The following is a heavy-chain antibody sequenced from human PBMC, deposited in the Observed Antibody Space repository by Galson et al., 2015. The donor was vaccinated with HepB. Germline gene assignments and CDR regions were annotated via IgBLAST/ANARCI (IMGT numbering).Heavy chain of an antibody. CDR2: INPNSGGT. D-gene: IGHD4-17*01. V-gene: IGHV1-2*02. CDR3: ARSMTTVTLGWFDP. Sequence: SVKVSCKASGYTFTGYYMHWVRQAPGQGLEWMGWINPNSGGTNYAQKFQGRITMTRDTSISTAYMELSRLRSDDTAVYYCARSMTTVTLGWFDPWGQGTLVTVSS. CDR1: GYTFTGYY. J-gene: IGHJ5*02.